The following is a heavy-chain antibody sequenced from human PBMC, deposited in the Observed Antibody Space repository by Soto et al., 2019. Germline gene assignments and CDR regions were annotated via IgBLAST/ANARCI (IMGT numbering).Heavy chain of an antibody. Sequence: PGGSLRLSCAASGFTFSSYAMSWVRQAPGKGLEWVSAISGSGGSTYYADSVKGRFTISRDNSKNTLYLQMNSLRAEDTAVYYCARHRVIIVVVTAINNWFDPWGQGTLVTVSS. J-gene: IGHJ5*02. CDR1: GFTFSSYA. CDR2: ISGSGGST. D-gene: IGHD2-21*02. V-gene: IGHV3-23*01. CDR3: ARHRVIIVVVTAINNWFDP.